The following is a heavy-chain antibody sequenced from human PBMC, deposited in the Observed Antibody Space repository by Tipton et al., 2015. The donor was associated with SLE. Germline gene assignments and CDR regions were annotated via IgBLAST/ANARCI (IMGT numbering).Heavy chain of an antibody. CDR1: GGSISSSSYY. Sequence: LRLSCTVSGGSISSSSYYWGWICQPPGKGLEWIGSIYYSGSTYYNPSLKSRVTISVDTSKNQFSLKLSSVTAADPAVYYCAGITRVSGVTPWVQGTVVTVSS. D-gene: IGHD3-10*01. CDR3: AGITRVSGVTP. V-gene: IGHV4-39*07. CDR2: IYYSGST. J-gene: IGHJ5*02.